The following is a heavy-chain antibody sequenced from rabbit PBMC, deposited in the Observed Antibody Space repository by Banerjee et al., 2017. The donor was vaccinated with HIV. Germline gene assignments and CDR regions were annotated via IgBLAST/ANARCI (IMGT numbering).Heavy chain of an antibody. Sequence: QSLEESGGDLVKPGESLTLSCTASGFSFSSSYYMCWVRQAPGKGLEWIACIDAGSNSAYYASWAKGRFTISKTSSTTVTLQLNSLTAADTATYFCARGDYGYSAGYGLGLWGPGTLVTVS. V-gene: IGHV1S40*01. CDR1: GFSFSSSYY. D-gene: IGHD7-1*01. CDR2: IDAGSNSA. CDR3: ARGDYGYSAGYGLGL. J-gene: IGHJ4*01.